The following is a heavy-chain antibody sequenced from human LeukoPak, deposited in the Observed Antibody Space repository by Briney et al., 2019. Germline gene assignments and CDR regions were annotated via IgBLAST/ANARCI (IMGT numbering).Heavy chain of an antibody. Sequence: ASVKVSCKASGYTFTSYGISWVRQAPGQGLEWMGWISAYNGNTNYAQKLQGRVTMTTDTSTSTAYMELRSLRSDDTAVYYCARDWDDIRDTTNWFDPWGQGTLVTVSS. D-gene: IGHD3-9*01. CDR2: ISAYNGNT. CDR3: ARDWDDIRDTTNWFDP. V-gene: IGHV1-18*01. J-gene: IGHJ5*02. CDR1: GYTFTSYG.